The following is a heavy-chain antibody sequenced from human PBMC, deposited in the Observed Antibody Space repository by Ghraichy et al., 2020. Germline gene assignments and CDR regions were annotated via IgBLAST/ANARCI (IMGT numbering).Heavy chain of an antibody. Sequence: GSLRLSCAVSGFTFSSYSMSWVRLAPGKGLEWISYISTSSSIIYYADSVKGRFTISRDNAKNSLYLQMNSLRDEDTAVYYCARDRREIAPWQWLIDYWGQGAQVTVSS. CDR1: GFTFSSYS. V-gene: IGHV3-48*02. CDR2: ISTSSSII. J-gene: IGHJ4*02. D-gene: IGHD6-19*01. CDR3: ARDRREIAPWQWLIDY.